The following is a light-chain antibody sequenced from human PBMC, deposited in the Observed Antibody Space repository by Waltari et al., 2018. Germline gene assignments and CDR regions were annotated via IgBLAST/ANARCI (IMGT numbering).Light chain of an antibody. CDR1: QSISSY. Sequence: DIQMTQSPSSLSASVGDRVTITCRASQSISSYLNWYKQKPGKATKLLIYAASSLQRGVPSRFSGSGSVTDFTLTISSLQPEDFATYYCQQSYSTPRTFGQGTKVEIK. J-gene: IGKJ1*01. V-gene: IGKV1-39*01. CDR3: QQSYSTPRT. CDR2: AAS.